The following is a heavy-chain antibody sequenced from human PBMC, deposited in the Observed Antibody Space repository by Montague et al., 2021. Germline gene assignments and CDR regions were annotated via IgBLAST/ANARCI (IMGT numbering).Heavy chain of an antibody. CDR2: VSYDGSNE. Sequence: SLRLSCAASGFTFSNYSMLWVRQSPGKGLEWVAVVSYDGSNESYTDSVKGRFTVSRENAENSLYLQMNSLRAGDTAVYYCASTGAATAWRAYEIWGLGTMVTVSS. CDR3: ASTGAATAWRAYEI. D-gene: IGHD7-27*01. J-gene: IGHJ3*02. CDR1: GFTFSNYS. V-gene: IGHV3-30*14.